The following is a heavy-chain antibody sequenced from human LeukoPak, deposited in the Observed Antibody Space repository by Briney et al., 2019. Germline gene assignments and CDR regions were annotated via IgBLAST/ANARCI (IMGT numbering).Heavy chain of an antibody. V-gene: IGHV3-30*18. Sequence: GGSLRLSCAASGFTFSSYGMLWVRQAPGKGLEWVAVISYDGSNKYYADSVKGRFTISRDNSKNTLYLQMNSLRAQDTAVYYCAKDPAFWYQLTYGMDVWGQGTTVTVSS. CDR3: AKDPAFWYQLTYGMDV. CDR2: ISYDGSNK. J-gene: IGHJ6*02. D-gene: IGHD2-2*01. CDR1: GFTFSSYG.